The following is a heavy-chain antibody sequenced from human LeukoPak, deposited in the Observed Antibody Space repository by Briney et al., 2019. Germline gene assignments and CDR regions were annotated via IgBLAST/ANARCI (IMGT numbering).Heavy chain of an antibody. J-gene: IGHJ3*02. CDR2: IYYSGST. Sequence: SETLSLTCTVSGGSISSGDYYWSWIRQPPGKGLEWIGYIYYSGSTYYNPSLKSRVTISVDTSKNQFSLKLSSVTAADTAVYYCACDGTQRGYSYAFDIWGQGTMVTASS. CDR3: ACDGTQRGYSYAFDI. CDR1: GGSISSGDYY. D-gene: IGHD5-18*01. V-gene: IGHV4-30-4*08.